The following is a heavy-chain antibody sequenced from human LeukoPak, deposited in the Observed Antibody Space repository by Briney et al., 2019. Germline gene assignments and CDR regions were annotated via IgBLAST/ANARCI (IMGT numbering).Heavy chain of an antibody. CDR2: MSYDGSNI. Sequence: GGSLRLSCAASGFTFSSYGMHWVRQAPGKGLEWVALMSYDGSNIKYADSVKGRFTISRDNSKNTLYLQMNSLRAEDTAVYYCAKAPRGSSSWYAGWGQGTLVTVSS. J-gene: IGHJ4*02. CDR3: AKAPRGSSSWYAG. V-gene: IGHV3-30*18. D-gene: IGHD6-13*01. CDR1: GFTFSSYG.